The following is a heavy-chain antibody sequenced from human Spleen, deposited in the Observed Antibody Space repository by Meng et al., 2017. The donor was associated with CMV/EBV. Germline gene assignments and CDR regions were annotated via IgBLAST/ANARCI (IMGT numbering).Heavy chain of an antibody. CDR1: GGSISTNSSY. CDR2: VYSSGST. V-gene: IGHV4-39*01. J-gene: IGHJ4*02. Sequence: SGGSISTNSSYWDWLRQPPGKGLEWIGSVYSSGSTYYNSSLKSRLTLSVDTSKNQFSLNLNSVTAADTAVYYCARRGASSWYFFFDYWGQGSLVTVSS. CDR3: ARRGASSWYFFFDY. D-gene: IGHD6-13*01.